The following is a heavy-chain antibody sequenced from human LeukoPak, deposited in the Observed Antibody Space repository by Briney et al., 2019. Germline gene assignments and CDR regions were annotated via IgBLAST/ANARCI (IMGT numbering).Heavy chain of an antibody. CDR1: GFTFSSYG. J-gene: IGHJ3*02. CDR3: ARDPLDISRWANAFDI. D-gene: IGHD2-2*03. Sequence: GGSLRLSCAASGFTFSSYGMHWVRQAPGKGLEWVAVISYNGIKKYADSVKGRFTISRDNSKNTLYLQMNGLRPEDTAVYYCARDPLDISRWANAFDIWGQGTMVTVSS. CDR2: ISYNGIKK. V-gene: IGHV3-30*03.